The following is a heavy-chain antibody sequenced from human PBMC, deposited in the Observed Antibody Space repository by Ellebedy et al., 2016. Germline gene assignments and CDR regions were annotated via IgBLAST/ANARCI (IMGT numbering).Heavy chain of an antibody. CDR1: GYTFSSYD. Sequence: ASVKVSXXASGYTFSSYDINWVRQATGQGLEWVGWMNPNSGNTGYAQKFQGRVTMTRNTSISTAYMELSSLRSEDTAVYYCARRAVAGNYYYYYYMDVWGKGTTVTVSS. CDR3: ARRAVAGNYYYYYYMDV. J-gene: IGHJ6*03. D-gene: IGHD6-19*01. V-gene: IGHV1-8*01. CDR2: MNPNSGNT.